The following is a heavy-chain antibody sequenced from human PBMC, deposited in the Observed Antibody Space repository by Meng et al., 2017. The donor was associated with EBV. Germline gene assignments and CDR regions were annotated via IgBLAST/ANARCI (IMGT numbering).Heavy chain of an antibody. D-gene: IGHD6-19*01. CDR2: INPNSGGK. J-gene: IGHJ4*02. CDR3: ARVGIAVAGTGDY. V-gene: IGHV1-2*06. Sequence: QVCPVWVGAEVDEPGASVKASCKASGYTFTGYYMHWGRQAPGQGLEWMGQINPNSGGKNHAQKFRGRVTMTRDTYISTAYMELSRLRSDDTAVYYCARVGIAVAGTGDYWGQGTLVTVSS. CDR1: GYTFTGYY.